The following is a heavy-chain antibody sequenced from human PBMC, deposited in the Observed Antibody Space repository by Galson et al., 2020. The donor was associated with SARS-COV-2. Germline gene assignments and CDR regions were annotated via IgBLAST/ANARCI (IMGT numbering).Heavy chain of an antibody. V-gene: IGHV2-70*11. J-gene: IGHJ4*02. CDR2: IEWDGDK. D-gene: IGHD3-10*01. CDR3: ARTWITRAASRTFDY. CDR1: GFSIRTSGRC. Sequence: SGPTLAKPTQTLTLTCTFSGFSIRTSGRCVSWIRQTPGKALEWLARIEWDGDKHYSTSLKTRFTISKDTSKNQVVLIMTNMDPVDTATYYCARTWITRAASRTFDYWGQGTLVTVSS.